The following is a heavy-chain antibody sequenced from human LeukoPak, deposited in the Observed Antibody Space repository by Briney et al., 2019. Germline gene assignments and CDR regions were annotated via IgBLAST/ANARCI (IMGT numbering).Heavy chain of an antibody. CDR3: ARGPQVGATYFDY. CDR2: MNPNSGNT. V-gene: IGHV1-8*03. J-gene: IGHJ4*02. D-gene: IGHD1-26*01. CDR1: GYTFTSYD. Sequence: ASVKVSCKASGYTFTSYDINWVRQATGQGLEWMGWMNPNSGNTGYAQKFQGRVTITRDTSISTAYMELSSLRSEDTAVYYCARGPQVGATYFDYWGQGTLVTVSS.